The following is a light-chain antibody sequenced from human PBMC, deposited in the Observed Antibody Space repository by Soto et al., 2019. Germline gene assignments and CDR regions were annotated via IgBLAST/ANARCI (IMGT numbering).Light chain of an antibody. Sequence: QSALTQPPSASGSPGQSVTISCTGTSSDVGRYDHVSWYQQHPGKAPKLMIYEVTERPAGVPDRFSGSKSGNTASLTVSGLQAEDEADYYCSSYTSDNYVFGSGTKLTVL. J-gene: IGLJ1*01. CDR1: SSDVGRYDH. CDR3: SSYTSDNYV. CDR2: EVT. V-gene: IGLV2-8*01.